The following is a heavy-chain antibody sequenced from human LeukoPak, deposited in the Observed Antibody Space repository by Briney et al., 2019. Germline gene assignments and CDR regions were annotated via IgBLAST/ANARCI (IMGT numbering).Heavy chain of an antibody. D-gene: IGHD2-2*02. Sequence: PSETLSLTCAVYGGSFSGYYWSWIRQPPGKGLEWIGEINHSGSTNYNPSLKSRVTISVDTSKNQFSLKLSSVTAADTAVYYCARGAAYCSSTSCYTRADDAFDIWGQGTMVTVSS. CDR3: ARGAAYCSSTSCYTRADDAFDI. CDR2: INHSGST. V-gene: IGHV4-34*01. J-gene: IGHJ3*02. CDR1: GGSFSGYY.